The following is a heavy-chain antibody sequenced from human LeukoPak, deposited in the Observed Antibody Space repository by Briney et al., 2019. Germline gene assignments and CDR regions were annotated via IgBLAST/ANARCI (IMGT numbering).Heavy chain of an antibody. CDR3: AREYQLLWAGYFDL. Sequence: PSQTLSLTCTVSGGSLSSGDYYWSWIRQPPGTGLEWIGYIYYSGSTYYNPSLKSRVTISVDTSKNQFSLKLSSVTAADTAVYYCAREYQLLWAGYFDLWGRGTLVTVSS. D-gene: IGHD2-2*01. V-gene: IGHV4-30-4*01. J-gene: IGHJ2*01. CDR2: IYYSGST. CDR1: GGSLSSGDYY.